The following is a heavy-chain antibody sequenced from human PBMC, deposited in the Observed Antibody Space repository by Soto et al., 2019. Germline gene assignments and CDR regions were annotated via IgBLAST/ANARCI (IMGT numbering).Heavy chain of an antibody. CDR1: GGSISSGDYY. CDR2: IYYSGST. CDR3: ARTIFGVVLVDY. V-gene: IGHV4-30-4*01. D-gene: IGHD3-3*01. Sequence: SETLSLTCTVSGGSISSGDYYWSWIRQPPGKGLEWIGYIYYSGSTYYNPSLKSRVTISVDTSKNQFSLKLISVTAAVTAVYYCARTIFGVVLVDYWGQGTLVTVSS. J-gene: IGHJ4*02.